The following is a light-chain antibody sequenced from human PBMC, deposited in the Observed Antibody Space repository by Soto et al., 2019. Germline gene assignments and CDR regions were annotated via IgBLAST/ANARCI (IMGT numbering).Light chain of an antibody. CDR3: CSYAGTHVV. Sequence: QSALTQPASVSGSPGQSITISCTGTSSDVGSYNLVSWYQQHPGKAPKLMIYDGSQRPSGVSNRFSASKSGTTASLTISELQAEDEADYFCCSYAGTHVVFGGGTKLTVL. CDR2: DGS. V-gene: IGLV2-23*01. J-gene: IGLJ2*01. CDR1: SSDVGSYNL.